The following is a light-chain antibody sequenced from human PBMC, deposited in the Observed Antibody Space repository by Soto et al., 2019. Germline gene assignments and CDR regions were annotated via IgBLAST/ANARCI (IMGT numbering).Light chain of an antibody. J-gene: IGKJ4*01. CDR1: QSVATR. CDR3: QQRHIWPRT. V-gene: IGKV3-11*01. Sequence: VLTQSPATLSLSPGERATLSCRASQSVATRLAWYQQKPGQTPRLLIFGVSDRATGIPARFSGSGSGTHFTLTISSLEPEDFAVYYCQQRHIWPRTFGGGTQVDIK. CDR2: GVS.